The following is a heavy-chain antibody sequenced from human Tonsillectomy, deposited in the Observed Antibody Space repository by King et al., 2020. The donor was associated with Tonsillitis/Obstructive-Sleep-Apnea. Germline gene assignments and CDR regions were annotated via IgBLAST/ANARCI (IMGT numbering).Heavy chain of an antibody. V-gene: IGHV3-74*01. CDR3: AREDPTGKIDY. CDR1: GFTFSSYC. J-gene: IGHJ4*02. Sequence: VQLVESGGGLVQPGWSLRLSCAASGFTFSSYCMHWVRQAPGKGLVWVSRINIDGGSTNYADSVKGRFTIYRDNAKNKLYLQMNRLRAEDTAVYYCAREDPTGKIDYWDQGTLVTVSS. D-gene: IGHD1-1*01. CDR2: INIDGGST.